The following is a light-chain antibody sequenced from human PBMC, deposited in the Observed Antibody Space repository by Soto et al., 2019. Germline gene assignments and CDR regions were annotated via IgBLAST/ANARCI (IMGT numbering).Light chain of an antibody. Sequence: QSALIQPASVSGSPGQSITISCTGTSSDVGGSNYVSWYQHHPHRAPKLLIYEVSYRPSGVSNRFSGSKSGNMASLTISGLQAEDEADYYCSSYTSKSSLIFGGGTKVTVL. CDR1: SSDVGGSNY. CDR2: EVS. CDR3: SSYTSKSSLI. J-gene: IGLJ2*01. V-gene: IGLV2-14*01.